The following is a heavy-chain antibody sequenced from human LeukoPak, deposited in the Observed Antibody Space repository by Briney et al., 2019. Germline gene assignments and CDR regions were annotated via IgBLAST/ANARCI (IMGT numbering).Heavy chain of an antibody. J-gene: IGHJ4*02. V-gene: IGHV3-21*04. D-gene: IGHD3-3*01. CDR1: GFTFSTYN. CDR3: ARDRSEFWSGYYTGGEFDY. CDR2: ISGSSSYI. Sequence: GGSLRLSCAASGFTFSTYNMNWVRQAPGKGLEWVSSISGSSSYIYYADSVKGRFSISRDNAKNSLYLQMNSLRAEDTAVYYCARDRSEFWSGYYTGGEFDYWGQGTLVTVSS.